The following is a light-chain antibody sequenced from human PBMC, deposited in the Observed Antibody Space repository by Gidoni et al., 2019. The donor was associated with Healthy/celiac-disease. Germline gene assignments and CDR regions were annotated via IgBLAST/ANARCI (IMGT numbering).Light chain of an antibody. CDR2: GAS. CDR1: QSVLYSSNNKNY. J-gene: IGKJ2*01. V-gene: IGKV4-1*01. CDR3: QQYYSTPRT. Sequence: DNVMTQSPDSLAVSLGERATLNCKSRQSVLYSSNNKNYLAWYQQKPGQPPKLLIYGASTRESGVPDRFSGSGSGTDFTLTISSLQAEDVAVYYCQQYYSTPRTFGQGTKLEIK.